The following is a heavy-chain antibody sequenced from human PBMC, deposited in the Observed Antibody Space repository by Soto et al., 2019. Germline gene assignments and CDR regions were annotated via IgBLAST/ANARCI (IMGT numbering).Heavy chain of an antibody. Sequence: GGSLRLSCAASGFSFSSSCMSWVRQAPGKGLEWVATIKEDGSDKSYVDSVKGRFTISRDNAENSLYLQMNNLRAEDTAVYYCARGRRSAYTAYYLDYWGQGTLVTVSS. V-gene: IGHV3-7*01. J-gene: IGHJ4*02. CDR1: GFSFSSSC. D-gene: IGHD5-12*01. CDR2: IKEDGSDK. CDR3: ARGRRSAYTAYYLDY.